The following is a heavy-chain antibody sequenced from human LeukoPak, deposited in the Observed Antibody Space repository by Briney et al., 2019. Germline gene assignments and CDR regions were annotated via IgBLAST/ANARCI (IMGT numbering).Heavy chain of an antibody. CDR3: ARATNFYYYYGMDV. CDR2: INPSSGAT. CDR1: GYTFTSYY. J-gene: IGHJ6*02. D-gene: IGHD1-26*01. V-gene: IGHV1-46*01. Sequence: ASVKVSCKTSGYTFTSYYIHWVRQAPGQGLEWMGIINPSSGATNYAQKFQGRVTMTRDTSTSTVYMELSSQRSEDAAVYYCARATNFYYYYGMDVWGQGTTVTVSS.